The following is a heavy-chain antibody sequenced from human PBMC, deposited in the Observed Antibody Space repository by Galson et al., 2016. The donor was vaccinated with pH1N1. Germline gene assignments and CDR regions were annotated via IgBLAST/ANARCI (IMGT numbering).Heavy chain of an antibody. CDR3: ASLVRGSYPDPLYYFDF. Sequence: EWIGSIYYSGITYYNPSVTSRVTISVDASKNQFSLRLSSVTAADTAVYYCASLVRGSYPDPLYYFDFWGLGTLVTVSS. D-gene: IGHD1-26*01. J-gene: IGHJ4*02. V-gene: IGHV4-30-4*01. CDR2: IYYSGIT.